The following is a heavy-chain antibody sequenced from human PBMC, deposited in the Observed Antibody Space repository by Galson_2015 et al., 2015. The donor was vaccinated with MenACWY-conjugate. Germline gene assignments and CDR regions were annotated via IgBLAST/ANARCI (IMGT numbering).Heavy chain of an antibody. CDR3: ARLPAGSEIRYFYGMDV. CDR2: INQDGSEK. V-gene: IGHV3-7*03. D-gene: IGHD5-24*01. CDR1: GFTFSSNW. Sequence: SLRLSFAASGFTFSSNWMSWVRQAPGKGLEWVANINQDGSEKYYVDSMKGRFTISRDDAKNSLYLQMNSLRAEDTAVYYCARLPAGSEIRYFYGMDVWGQGTTVTVSS. J-gene: IGHJ6*02.